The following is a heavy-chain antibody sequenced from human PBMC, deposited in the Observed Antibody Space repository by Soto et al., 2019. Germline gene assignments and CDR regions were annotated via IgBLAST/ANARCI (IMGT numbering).Heavy chain of an antibody. CDR1: GGSISSGGYS. CDR2: IYHSGST. J-gene: IGHJ6*02. D-gene: IGHD2-21*02. V-gene: IGHV4-61*08. Sequence: SETLSLTCAVSGGSISSGGYSWSWIRQPPGKGLEWIGYIYHSGSTYYNPSFKSRVTISVDTSKNQFSLKLNSVTAADTAVYYCARDLWGYCGTDCYPLDVWGQGTTVTSP. CDR3: ARDLWGYCGTDCYPLDV.